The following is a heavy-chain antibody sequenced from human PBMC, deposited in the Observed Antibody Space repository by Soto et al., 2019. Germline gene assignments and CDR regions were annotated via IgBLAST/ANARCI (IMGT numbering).Heavy chain of an antibody. CDR3: ARVPAARSSYYYYGMDV. Sequence: ASVKVSCKASGGTFSSYAISWVRQAPGQGLEWMGGIIPIFGTANYAQKFQGRVTITADESTSTAYMELSSLRSEDTAVYYCARVPAARSSYYYYGMDVWGQGTTVTVSS. V-gene: IGHV1-69*13. D-gene: IGHD2-2*01. CDR2: IIPIFGTA. J-gene: IGHJ6*02. CDR1: GGTFSSYA.